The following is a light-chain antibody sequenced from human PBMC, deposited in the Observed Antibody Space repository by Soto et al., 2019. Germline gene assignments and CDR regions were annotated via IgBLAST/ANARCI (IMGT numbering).Light chain of an antibody. Sequence: EIVLTQSPGTLSLSPGERATLACRASQSVGSNYLTWYQQKPGQAPRLPIFAASSRGTGIPDRFSRSGSGADFSLTITRLDPEDFAVYYWPQYGTSPWTFGQGTKVEIK. J-gene: IGKJ1*01. V-gene: IGKV3-20*01. CDR2: AAS. CDR1: QSVGSNY. CDR3: PQYGTSPWT.